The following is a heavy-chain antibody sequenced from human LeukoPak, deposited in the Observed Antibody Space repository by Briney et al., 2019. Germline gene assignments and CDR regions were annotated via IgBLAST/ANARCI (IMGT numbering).Heavy chain of an antibody. Sequence: PSETLSLTCTVSGGSISSSDYYWGWIRQPPGKGLEWIGNRYYSGNTYYNPSLKSRVTISVDTSKNQFSLKVSSVTAADTAVYYRARRVFGSGRHDYWGQGTLGTVSS. CDR1: GGSISSSDYY. CDR3: ARRVFGSGRHDY. V-gene: IGHV4-39*01. J-gene: IGHJ4*02. CDR2: RYYSGNT. D-gene: IGHD3-10*01.